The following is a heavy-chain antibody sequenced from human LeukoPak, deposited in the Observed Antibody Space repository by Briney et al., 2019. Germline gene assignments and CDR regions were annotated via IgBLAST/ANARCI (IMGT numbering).Heavy chain of an antibody. Sequence: GGSLRLSCAASGFTFSSYGMHWVRQAPGKGLEWVAFIRYDGSNKYYADSVKGRFTISRDNSKNTLYLQMNSLRAEDTAVYYCARARPHGDYFYYYYMDVWGKGTTVTISS. CDR3: ARARPHGDYFYYYYMDV. V-gene: IGHV3-30*02. CDR2: IRYDGSNK. D-gene: IGHD4-17*01. CDR1: GFTFSSYG. J-gene: IGHJ6*03.